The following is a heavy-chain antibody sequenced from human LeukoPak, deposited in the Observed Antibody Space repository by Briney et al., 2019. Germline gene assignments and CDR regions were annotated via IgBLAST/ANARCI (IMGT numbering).Heavy chain of an antibody. D-gene: IGHD3-22*01. Sequence: PGGSLRLSSAASGFTSSEYLMTWVRQAPGKGLEWVANIRGDGSVNYLLDSVKGRFTISRDNVKNSLSLEMNNLTAEDTAAYYCSRDANYYDSSRHYFDAFDIWGQGTMVTVSS. CDR1: GFTSSEYL. CDR2: IRGDGSVN. V-gene: IGHV3-7*01. CDR3: SRDANYYDSSRHYFDAFDI. J-gene: IGHJ3*02.